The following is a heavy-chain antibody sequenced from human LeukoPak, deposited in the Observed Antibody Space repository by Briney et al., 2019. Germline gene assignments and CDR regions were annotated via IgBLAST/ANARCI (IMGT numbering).Heavy chain of an antibody. CDR2: IYYSGST. CDR3: ARATNGMDV. J-gene: IGHJ6*02. D-gene: IGHD5-12*01. CDR1: GGSISSYY. Sequence: KASENLSLTCTVSGGSISSYYWSWIRQPPGKGLEWIGYIYYSGSTNYNPSLKSRVTISVDASKNQFSLKLSSVTAADTAVYYCARATNGMDVWGQGTTVTVSS. V-gene: IGHV4-59*01.